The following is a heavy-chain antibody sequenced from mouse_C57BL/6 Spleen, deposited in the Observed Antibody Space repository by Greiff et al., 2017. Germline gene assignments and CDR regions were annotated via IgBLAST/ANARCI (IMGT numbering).Heavy chain of an antibody. CDR2: IYPGSGST. V-gene: IGHV1-55*01. D-gene: IGHD1-1*01. Sequence: QVQLQQPGAELVKPGASVTMSCKASGYTFTSYWITWVKQRPGQGLEWIGDIYPGSGSTNYNAKFKSKATLTVDTSSSTAYMQLSSLTSEDSAVYYCARFYYGSSYWYFDVWGTGTTVTVSS. CDR3: ARFYYGSSYWYFDV. J-gene: IGHJ1*03. CDR1: GYTFTSYW.